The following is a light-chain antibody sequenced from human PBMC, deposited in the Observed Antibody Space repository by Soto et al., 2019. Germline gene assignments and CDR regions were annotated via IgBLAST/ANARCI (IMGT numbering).Light chain of an antibody. V-gene: IGLV4-60*02. Sequence: QSVLTQSSSASASLGSSVKLTCTLSSGHSSYIIAWHQQQPGKAPRYLMKLEGSGSYNTGSGVPDRFSGSSSGADRYLTISNLHFEDAAYYYCETWDSNTRVFGGGTKLTVL. CDR2: LEGSGSY. CDR3: ETWDSNTRV. CDR1: SGHSSYI. J-gene: IGLJ3*02.